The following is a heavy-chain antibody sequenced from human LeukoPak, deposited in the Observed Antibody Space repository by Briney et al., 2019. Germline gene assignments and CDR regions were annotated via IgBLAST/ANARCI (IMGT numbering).Heavy chain of an antibody. V-gene: IGHV3-23*01. CDR2: ISGSGDST. J-gene: IGHJ4*02. D-gene: IGHD3-10*01. CDR1: GFTFSSYG. Sequence: GGSLRLSCAASGFTFSSYGMSGVRQAPGKGQEWVSAISGSGDSTYHADSVTGRFTISRDNSKNTLYLQMSSLRAEDTAVYYCAGSMVRGVIEYWGQGTLVTVSS. CDR3: AGSMVRGVIEY.